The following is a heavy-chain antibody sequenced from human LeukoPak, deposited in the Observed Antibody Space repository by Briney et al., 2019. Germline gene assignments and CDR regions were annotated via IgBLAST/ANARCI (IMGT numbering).Heavy chain of an antibody. J-gene: IGHJ4*02. CDR1: GYSISSSNW. CDR2: IYYSGNT. D-gene: IGHD6-13*01. V-gene: IGHV4-28*01. Sequence: SDTLSLTCAVSGYSISSSNWWGWIRQPPGKGLEWIGYIYYSGNTYYNPSLKSRVTMSVDTSKNQFSLKLSSVTAVDTAVYYCARNKGSSWIDYWGQGTLVTVSS. CDR3: ARNKGSSWIDY.